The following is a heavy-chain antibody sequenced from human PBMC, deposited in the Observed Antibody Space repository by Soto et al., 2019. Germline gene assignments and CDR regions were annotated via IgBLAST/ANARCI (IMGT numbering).Heavy chain of an antibody. V-gene: IGHV1-69*13. Sequence: SVKVSCKASGGTFSSYASSWVRQAPGQGLEWMGGIIPIFGTANYAQKFQGRVTITADESTSTAYMELSSLRSEDTAVYYCARDRRPYDSSGYYNWDYWGQGTLVTVSS. D-gene: IGHD3-22*01. CDR3: ARDRRPYDSSGYYNWDY. CDR1: GGTFSSYA. J-gene: IGHJ4*02. CDR2: IIPIFGTA.